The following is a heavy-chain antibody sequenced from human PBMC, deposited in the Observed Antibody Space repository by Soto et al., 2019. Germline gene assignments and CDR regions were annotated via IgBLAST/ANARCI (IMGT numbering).Heavy chain of an antibody. J-gene: IGHJ4*02. CDR3: AHYDSSGYFSHFDS. CDR2: VYWNDER. Sequence: QLALQESGPTVVKPTQTLTLTCTFSGFSLTNTGVGVGWIRHAPGKAREWLAMVYWNDERRYSPSLKSRLTITQDTSKNQVVLTLTYMDPVDTATYFCAHYDSSGYFSHFDSWGQGTLVTVSS. V-gene: IGHV2-5*01. D-gene: IGHD3-22*01. CDR1: GFSLTNTGVG.